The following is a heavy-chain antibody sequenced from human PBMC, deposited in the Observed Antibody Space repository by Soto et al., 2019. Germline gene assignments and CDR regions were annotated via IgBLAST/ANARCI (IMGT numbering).Heavy chain of an antibody. CDR1: GFTFGTTD. J-gene: IGHJ5*02. CDR3: VKNSGWFNT. CDR2: IDGSGGIT. V-gene: IGHV3-23*01. D-gene: IGHD3-10*01. Sequence: GSLRLSCAASGFTFGTTDMSWVRQAPGEGLEWVSTIDGSGGITYYADSVKGRFTISRDNSRNTVYLQMNSLRGDDTALYYCVKNSGWFNTWGQGALVTVSS.